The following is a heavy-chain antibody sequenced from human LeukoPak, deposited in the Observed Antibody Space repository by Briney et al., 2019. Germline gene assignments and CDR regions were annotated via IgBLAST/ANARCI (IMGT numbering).Heavy chain of an antibody. D-gene: IGHD5-24*01. CDR1: GYTFTSYY. Sequence: AAVKVSCKASGYTFTSYYMHWVRQAPGQGLEWMGIINPSGGSTSYAQKFQGRVTMTRDMSTRTVYMELSSLRSEDTAVYYCARGRDGYNYFDYWGQGTLVTVSS. CDR3: ARGRDGYNYFDY. J-gene: IGHJ4*02. V-gene: IGHV1-46*01. CDR2: INPSGGST.